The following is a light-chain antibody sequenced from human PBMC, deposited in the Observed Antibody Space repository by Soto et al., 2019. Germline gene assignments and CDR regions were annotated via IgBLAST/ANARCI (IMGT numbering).Light chain of an antibody. J-gene: IGKJ2*01. CDR2: RAS. V-gene: IGKV1-5*03. CDR3: QQYNSFS. CDR1: QSIRDG. Sequence: DIQMTQSPSTLSASVGDRITITCRASQSIRDGLAWYQQKPGKAPKLLIYRASYLESGVPSRFSGSGSGTEFTLTISSLQPDEFATYYCQQYNSFSFGQVTQLEIK.